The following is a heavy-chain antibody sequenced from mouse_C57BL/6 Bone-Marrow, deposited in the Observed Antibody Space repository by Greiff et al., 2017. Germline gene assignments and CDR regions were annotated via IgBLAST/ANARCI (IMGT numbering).Heavy chain of an antibody. CDR2: IDPENGDT. CDR3: TTYYWYFDG. CDR1: GFNIKDDY. Sequence: VQLQQSGAELVRPGASVKLSCTASGFNIKDDYMHWVKQRPEQGLEWIGWIDPENGDTEYASKFQGKATITADTSSNTAYLQLSSLTSEDTAVYYCTTYYWYFDGWGTGTTVTVSS. J-gene: IGHJ1*03. V-gene: IGHV14-4*01.